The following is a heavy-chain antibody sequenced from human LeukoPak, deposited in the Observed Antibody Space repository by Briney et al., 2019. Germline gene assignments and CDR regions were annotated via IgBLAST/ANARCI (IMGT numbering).Heavy chain of an antibody. Sequence: GGSLSLSGEASGFTFSGSAMHGVGKASGKGLEWVGGIRGKANSYATAYAASVKGRFTISRDDSKSTAYLQMNSLNTEDTAVYYCTRLSDDSRGYYFNYVFDYWGRGTLVTVSS. CDR3: TRLSDDSRGYYFNYVFDY. CDR1: GFTFSGSA. V-gene: IGHV3-73*01. D-gene: IGHD3-22*01. J-gene: IGHJ4*02. CDR2: IRGKANSYAT.